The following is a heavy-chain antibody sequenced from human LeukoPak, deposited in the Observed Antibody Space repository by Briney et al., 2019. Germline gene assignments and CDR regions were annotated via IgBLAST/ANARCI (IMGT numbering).Heavy chain of an antibody. V-gene: IGHV3-15*01. CDR2: IKSKSDGGTT. J-gene: IGHJ3*02. D-gene: IGHD6-13*01. CDR3: SRLEDSSPIEVALDI. Sequence: GGSLRLSCTASGFTFTKGWINWVRQAPGKGLEWVGRIKSKSDGGTTDFAAPVQGRFTISRDDSKSTVYLHMDSLKTEDTALYYCSRLEDSSPIEVALDIWGQGTVVTVSS. CDR1: GFTFTKGW.